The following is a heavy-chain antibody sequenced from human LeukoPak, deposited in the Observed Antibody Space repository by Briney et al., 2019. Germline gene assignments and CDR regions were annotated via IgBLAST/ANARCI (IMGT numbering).Heavy chain of an antibody. CDR3: ARVAGGDWYYFDF. J-gene: IGHJ4*02. CDR2: INLNSGGT. D-gene: IGHD2-21*02. Sequence: ASVKVSCTASGYTFTAYYMHWVRQAPGQGLEWMGWINLNSGGTNSAQKFQGRVTMTRDTSISAAYMKLSRLGSDDTAVYYCARVAGGDWYYFDFWGQGTLVTVSS. CDR1: GYTFTAYY. V-gene: IGHV1-2*02.